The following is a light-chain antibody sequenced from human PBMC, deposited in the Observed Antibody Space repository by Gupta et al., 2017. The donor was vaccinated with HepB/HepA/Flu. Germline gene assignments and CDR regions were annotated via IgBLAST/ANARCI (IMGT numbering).Light chain of an antibody. CDR1: QSVSSSY. CDR3: QQYGSSPRT. J-gene: IGKJ1*01. Sequence: EIVLTQSPGTLSLSHGERATLSCWASQSVSSSYLAWYQQKPGQAPRLLIYGASSGATGIPDRFSGSGSVTDFTLTISRLEPEDFAVYYCQQYGSSPRTFGQGTKVEIK. CDR2: GAS. V-gene: IGKV3-20*01.